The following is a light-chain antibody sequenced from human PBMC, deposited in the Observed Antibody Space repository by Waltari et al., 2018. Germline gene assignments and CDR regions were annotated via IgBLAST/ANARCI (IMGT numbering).Light chain of an antibody. V-gene: IGLV3-21*01. CDR2: YDS. Sequence: SYVQTQPSSVSVAPGKAARITCGGNRLGSRSVHWYQQKPCQAPVLVIYYDSDRPSGIPERISGSKSGNTATLTISRVEAGDEAAYYCQLWESGSDRVVFGGGTKLTVL. J-gene: IGLJ2*01. CDR1: RLGSRS. CDR3: QLWESGSDRVV.